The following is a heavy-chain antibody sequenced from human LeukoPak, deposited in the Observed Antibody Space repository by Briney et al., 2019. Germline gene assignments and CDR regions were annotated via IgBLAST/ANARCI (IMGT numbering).Heavy chain of an antibody. D-gene: IGHD3-22*01. J-gene: IGHJ3*02. CDR1: GGSFSGYY. CDR2: INHSGST. V-gene: IGHV4-34*01. CDR3: ARDSHYYDSSGYYVLVSDAFDI. Sequence: SETLSLTCAVYGGSFSGYYWSWIRQPPGKGLEWIGEINHSGSTNYNPSLKSRVTISVDTSKNQFSLKLSSVTAADTAVYYCARDSHYYDSSGYYVLVSDAFDIWGQGTMVTVSS.